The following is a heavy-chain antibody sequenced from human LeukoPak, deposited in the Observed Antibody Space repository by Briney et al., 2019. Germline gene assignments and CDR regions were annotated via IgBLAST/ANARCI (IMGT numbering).Heavy chain of an antibody. CDR1: GFTFSSYA. V-gene: IGHV3-23*01. Sequence: GGSLRLSCAASGFTFSSYAMSWVRQAPGKGLEWVSAISGSGGSTYYADPVKGRFTISRDNSKNTLYLQMNSLRAEDTAVYYCAKAIRLGELSLPFDYWGQGTLVTVSS. CDR2: ISGSGGST. CDR3: AKAIRLGELSLPFDY. D-gene: IGHD3-16*02. J-gene: IGHJ4*02.